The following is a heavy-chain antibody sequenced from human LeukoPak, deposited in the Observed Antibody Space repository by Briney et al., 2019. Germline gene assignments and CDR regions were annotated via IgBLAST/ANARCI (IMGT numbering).Heavy chain of an antibody. CDR3: ARDREGYSGYDYDFDY. J-gene: IGHJ4*02. CDR2: ICYSGTT. D-gene: IGHD5-12*01. CDR1: GGSISSSAYH. V-gene: IGHV4-39*07. Sequence: SETLSLTCTVSGGSISSSAYHWGWIRQPPGKGLEWIGSICYSGTTYYNPSLKSRVTISVDTSKNQFSLILSSVTAADTAVYYCARDREGYSGYDYDFDYWGQGTLVTVSS.